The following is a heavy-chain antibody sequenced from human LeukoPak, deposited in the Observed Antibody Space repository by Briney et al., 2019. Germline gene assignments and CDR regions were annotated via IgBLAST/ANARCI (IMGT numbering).Heavy chain of an antibody. CDR1: GGSISSPNDY. CDR2: IYYGGTT. V-gene: IGHV4-39*01. CDR3: ARRSHCTSATCQPH. Sequence: KPSETLSLTCTVSGGSISSPNDYWAWIRQPPGKRLEWVGSIYYGGTTYSNPSLMSRVTISVDTSRTQFSLRLSSVTAADTAVYYCARRSHCTSATCQPHWGQGTLVTVSS. D-gene: IGHD2-8*02. J-gene: IGHJ4*02.